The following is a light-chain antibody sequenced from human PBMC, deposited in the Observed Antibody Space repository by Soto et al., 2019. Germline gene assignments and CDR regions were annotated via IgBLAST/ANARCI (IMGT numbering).Light chain of an antibody. Sequence: QSALTQPASVSGSPGQSITISCTGTSSDVGGYNYVSWFQQHPGKAPKLMIYEVSNRPSGFSDRFSGSKSGNTASLTISGLQAEDEADYYCSSYTDSGTLVFGTGTNLTVL. J-gene: IGLJ1*01. CDR3: SSYTDSGTLV. CDR2: EVS. V-gene: IGLV2-14*01. CDR1: SSDVGGYNY.